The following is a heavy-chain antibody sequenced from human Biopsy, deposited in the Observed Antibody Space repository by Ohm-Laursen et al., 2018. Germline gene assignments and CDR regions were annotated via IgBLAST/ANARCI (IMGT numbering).Heavy chain of an antibody. Sequence: GTLSLTCTVSGDSVSSGSFYWSWFRQPPGQGLEYIGYIYDRGSTANYNPSLESRVTMSVDMPKNQFSLKLSSVTAADTAIYYCARGMRSSGWPYFDSWGQGTLVTVSS. CDR2: IYDRGSTA. V-gene: IGHV4-61*01. CDR3: ARGMRSSGWPYFDS. D-gene: IGHD6-19*01. J-gene: IGHJ4*02. CDR1: GDSVSSGSFY.